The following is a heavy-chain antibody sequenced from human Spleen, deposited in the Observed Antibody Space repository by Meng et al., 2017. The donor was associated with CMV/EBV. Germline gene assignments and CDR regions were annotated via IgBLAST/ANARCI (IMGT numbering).Heavy chain of an antibody. V-gene: IGHV3-23*01. Sequence: GESLKISCAASGFTFDSYAMHWVRQAPGKGLEWLSAISGSGASSYYTDSVKGRFTISRDNSKNTLYLQMNSLRAEDTAVYYCALFEGYCSSTSCPEGYYGMDVWGQGTTVTVS. D-gene: IGHD2-2*01. CDR3: ALFEGYCSSTSCPEGYYGMDV. J-gene: IGHJ6*02. CDR2: ISGSGASS. CDR1: GFTFDSYA.